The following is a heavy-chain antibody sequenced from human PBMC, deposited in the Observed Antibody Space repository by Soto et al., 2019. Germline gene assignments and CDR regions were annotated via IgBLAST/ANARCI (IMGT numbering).Heavy chain of an antibody. V-gene: IGHV4-34*01. CDR2: INHSGST. CDR1: GGSFSGYY. CDR3: ARMARQQLVYYGMDV. D-gene: IGHD6-13*01. J-gene: IGHJ6*02. Sequence: SETLSLTCAVYGGSFSGYYWSWIRQPPGKGLEWIGEINHSGSTNYNPSLKSRVTISVDTSKNQFSLKLSSVTAADTAVYYCARMARQQLVYYGMDVWGQGTTVTVSS.